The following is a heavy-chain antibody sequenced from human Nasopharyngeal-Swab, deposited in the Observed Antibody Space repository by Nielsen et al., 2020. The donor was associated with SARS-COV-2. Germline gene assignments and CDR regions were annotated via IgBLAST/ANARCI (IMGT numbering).Heavy chain of an antibody. J-gene: IGHJ6*03. Sequence: ASVKVSCKASGYTFTSYDINWVRQATGQGLEWTGWMNPNSGNIGYAQKFQGRVTMTRNTSISTAYMELSSLRSEDTAVYYCARGGYGDYLGYYYYMDVWGKGTTVTVSS. V-gene: IGHV1-8*01. D-gene: IGHD4-17*01. CDR2: MNPNSGNI. CDR3: ARGGYGDYLGYYYYMDV. CDR1: GYTFTSYD.